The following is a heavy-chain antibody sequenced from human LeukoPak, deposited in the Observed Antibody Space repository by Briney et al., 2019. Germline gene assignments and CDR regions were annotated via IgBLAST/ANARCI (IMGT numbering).Heavy chain of an antibody. J-gene: IGHJ4*02. V-gene: IGHV4-4*02. CDR2: INHAGTT. CDR3: ATDLGEGGN. D-gene: IGHD3-10*01. CDR1: GGSVNSKNW. Sequence: YPSETLSLTCTVSGGSVNSKNWWNWVRQPPEKGLEWIGDINHAGTTNYNPSLESRATISIDKSKNRFSLRLTSVAAADTAVYYCATDLGEGGNWGQGTLVTVSS.